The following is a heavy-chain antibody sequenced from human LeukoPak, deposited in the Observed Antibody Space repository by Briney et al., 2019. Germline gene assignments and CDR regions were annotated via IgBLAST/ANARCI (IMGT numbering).Heavy chain of an antibody. D-gene: IGHD2-2*03. CDR3: ARLWIVATWFDV. CDR1: NGSMTSDSYY. CDR2: IFYSGKT. Sequence: PSETLSLTCTVSNGSMTSDSYYWAWVRQPPGKGLEWIGTIFYSGKTYYSASLKSRVTVSLDTSKKNFSLRLSSVTAADTAVYYCARLWIVATWFDVWDQGALVTVSS. J-gene: IGHJ5*02. V-gene: IGHV4-39*02.